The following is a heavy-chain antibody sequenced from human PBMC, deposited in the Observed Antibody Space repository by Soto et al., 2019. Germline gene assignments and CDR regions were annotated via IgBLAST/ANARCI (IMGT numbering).Heavy chain of an antibody. CDR2: IIPIFGTA. J-gene: IGHJ6*02. CDR3: ASRPTVSGSVYYYYGMDV. Sequence: QVQLVQSGAEVKKPGSSVKVSCKASGGTFSSYAISWVRQAPGQGLEWMGGIIPIFGTANYAQKFQGRVTITADESTSTAYMELSSLRSENTAVYYCASRPTVSGSVYYYYGMDVWGQGTTVTVSS. D-gene: IGHD3-10*01. CDR1: GGTFSSYA. V-gene: IGHV1-69*01.